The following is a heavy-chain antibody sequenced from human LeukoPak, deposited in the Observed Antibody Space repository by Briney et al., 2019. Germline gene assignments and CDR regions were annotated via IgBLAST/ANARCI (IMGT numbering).Heavy chain of an antibody. D-gene: IGHD2-15*01. Sequence: GGSLRLSCGASGFTFSSYGMHWVRQAPGKGLEWVAFIRYDGSNKYYADSVKGRFTISRDNSKNTLYLQMNSLRAEDTAVYYCAKDRGMGCSGGSCYSFDYWGQGTLVTVSS. CDR3: AKDRGMGCSGGSCYSFDY. CDR1: GFTFSSYG. V-gene: IGHV3-30*02. CDR2: IRYDGSNK. J-gene: IGHJ4*02.